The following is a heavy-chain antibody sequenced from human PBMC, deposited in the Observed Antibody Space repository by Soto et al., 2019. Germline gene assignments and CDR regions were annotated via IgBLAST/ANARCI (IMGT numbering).Heavy chain of an antibody. Sequence: QVQLVESGGGVVQPGRSLRLSCAASGFTFISYAMHWVRQAPGKGLEWVAVISYDGSNKYYADSVKGRFTISRENSKNTLYLQMNSLRAEDTAVYYCARDYYRFNSGYGFSMDVWGQGTTVTVSS. V-gene: IGHV3-30-3*01. CDR2: ISYDGSNK. CDR3: ARDYYRFNSGYGFSMDV. CDR1: GFTFISYA. D-gene: IGHD5-12*01. J-gene: IGHJ6*02.